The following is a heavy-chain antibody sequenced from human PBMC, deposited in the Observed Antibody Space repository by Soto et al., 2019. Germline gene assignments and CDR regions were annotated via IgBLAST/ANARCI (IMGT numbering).Heavy chain of an antibody. CDR2: IIPIFGTA. Sequence: SVKVSCKASGGTFSSYAISWVRQAPGQGLEWMGGIIPIFGTANYAQKFQGRVTITADESTSTAYMELSSLRSEDTAVYYCARDRGYYGSGSYRDYYYGMDVWGQGTTVTVSS. CDR1: GGTFSSYA. J-gene: IGHJ6*02. V-gene: IGHV1-69*13. D-gene: IGHD3-10*01. CDR3: ARDRGYYGSGSYRDYYYGMDV.